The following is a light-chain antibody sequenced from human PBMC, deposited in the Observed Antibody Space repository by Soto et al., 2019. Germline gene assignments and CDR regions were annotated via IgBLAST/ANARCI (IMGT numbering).Light chain of an antibody. CDR2: AAI. CDR1: QDIDSW. CDR3: QQGNSFPLT. V-gene: IGKV1-12*01. J-gene: IGKJ4*01. Sequence: DIQMTQSPSSVSASIGDRVTINCRASQDIDSWLAWFQQKPGEAPRLLIYAAISLHSGVPSRFSGAGSGTDYSLTISSLQTEDFATYFCQQGNSFPLTFGGGTKVEIK.